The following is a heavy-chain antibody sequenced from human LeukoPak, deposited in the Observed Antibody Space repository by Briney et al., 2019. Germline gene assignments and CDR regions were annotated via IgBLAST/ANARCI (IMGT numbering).Heavy chain of an antibody. Sequence: TGGSLRLSCAASGFSFDDYDMNWVRQAPGKGLEWVSSISSSSSDIYYADSVKGRFTISRDNAKNSLYLQMNSLRAEDTAMYYCAKITGTTSRYFDYWGQGTLVTVSS. CDR3: AKITGTTSRYFDY. V-gene: IGHV3-21*01. D-gene: IGHD1-20*01. CDR2: ISSSSSDI. CDR1: GFSFDDYD. J-gene: IGHJ4*02.